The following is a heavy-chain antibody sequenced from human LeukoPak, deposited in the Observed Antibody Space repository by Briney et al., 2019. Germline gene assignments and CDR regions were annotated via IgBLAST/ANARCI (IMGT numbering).Heavy chain of an antibody. Sequence: PGGSLRLSCAASGFTFSSYRMNWVRQAPGKGLEWVSYISSSSSTIYYADSVKGRFTISRDNTKNSLYLQMNSLRDEDTAVYYCARDTTGYSSGLHDYWGQGTLVTVSS. CDR1: GFTFSSYR. D-gene: IGHD6-19*01. V-gene: IGHV3-48*02. CDR2: ISSSSSTI. J-gene: IGHJ4*02. CDR3: ARDTTGYSSGLHDY.